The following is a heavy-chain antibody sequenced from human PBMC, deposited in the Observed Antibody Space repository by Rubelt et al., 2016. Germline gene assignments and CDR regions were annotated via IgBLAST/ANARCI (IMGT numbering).Heavy chain of an antibody. J-gene: IGHJ6*02. D-gene: IGHD5-24*01. V-gene: IGHV4-59*01. CDR1: RDSISSYY. Sequence: VHLQESGPGLVRPSETLSLACTVSRDSISSYYWSWIRQPPGTGLEWIGCISDSGSTNYNPSLKSRLTISVDMPKKQFSLRLSAVTAADTAVYFCSRAERWLQGGDYYYAMDVWGQGTTVTVSS. CDR3: SRAERWLQGGDYYYAMDV. CDR2: ISDSGST.